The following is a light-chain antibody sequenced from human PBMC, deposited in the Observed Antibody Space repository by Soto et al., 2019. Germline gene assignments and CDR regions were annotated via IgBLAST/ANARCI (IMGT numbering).Light chain of an antibody. CDR3: CSYAGSYTFV. Sequence: QSALTQPRSVSGSPGQSVTISCTGTSSDVGGYNYVSWYQQHPGKAPKLIIYDVSKRPSGVPDRFSGSKSANTASLTISGLQAEDEAHYYCCSYAGSYTFVFGSGTRSPP. V-gene: IGLV2-11*01. J-gene: IGLJ1*01. CDR1: SSDVGGYNY. CDR2: DVS.